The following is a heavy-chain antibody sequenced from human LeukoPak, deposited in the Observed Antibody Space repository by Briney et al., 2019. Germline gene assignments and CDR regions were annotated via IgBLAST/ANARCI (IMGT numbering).Heavy chain of an antibody. Sequence: GGSLRLSCAASGFTFSSYSMNWVRQAPGKGLEWVSSISSSSSYIYYADSVKGRFTISRDNAKNSLYLQMNSLRAEDTAVYYCARTYYDSSGYYYSLDYWGQGTLVTVSS. CDR1: GFTFSSYS. CDR3: ARTYYDSSGYYYSLDY. V-gene: IGHV3-21*01. CDR2: ISSSSSYI. J-gene: IGHJ4*02. D-gene: IGHD3-22*01.